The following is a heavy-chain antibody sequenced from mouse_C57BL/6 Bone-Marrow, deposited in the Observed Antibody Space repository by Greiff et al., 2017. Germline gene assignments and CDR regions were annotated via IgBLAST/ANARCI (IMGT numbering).Heavy chain of an antibody. CDR1: GYTFTSYW. V-gene: IGHV1-50*01. J-gene: IGHJ4*01. Sequence: QVQLQQSGAELVKPGASVKLSCKASGYTFTSYWMQWVKQRPGQGLEWIGEIDPSDSYTNYNQKFKGKATLTVDTSSSTAYMQLSSRTSEDSAVYYCARDYDYDVRAMDYWGQGTSVTVSS. D-gene: IGHD2-4*01. CDR3: ARDYDYDVRAMDY. CDR2: IDPSDSYT.